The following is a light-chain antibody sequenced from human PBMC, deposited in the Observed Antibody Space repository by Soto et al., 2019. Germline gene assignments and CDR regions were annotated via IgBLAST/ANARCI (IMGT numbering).Light chain of an antibody. CDR2: AAS. CDR1: QSISSY. J-gene: IGKJ1*01. CDR3: QQSYSTSWT. V-gene: IGKV1-39*01. Sequence: DIQITQSPASLSSSTRERGTITCRASQSISSYLDWYQQKPGKAPKLLIYAASSLQSEVPSRFSGTGSGTDFTLTISSLQPEDFATYYCQQSYSTSWTFGQGTKVDIK.